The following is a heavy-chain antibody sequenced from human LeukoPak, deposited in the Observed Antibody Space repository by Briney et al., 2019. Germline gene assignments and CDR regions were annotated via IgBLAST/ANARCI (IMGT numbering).Heavy chain of an antibody. Sequence: SETLSLTCTVSGGSISSYYWSWIRQPPGKGLEWIGYIYYSGSTNYNPSLKSRVTISVDTSKNQFSLKLSSVTAADTAVYYCASSPPPTYYYHYMDVWGKGTTVTVSS. V-gene: IGHV4-59*01. CDR3: ASSPPPTYYYHYMDV. J-gene: IGHJ6*03. CDR2: IYYSGST. CDR1: GGSISSYY.